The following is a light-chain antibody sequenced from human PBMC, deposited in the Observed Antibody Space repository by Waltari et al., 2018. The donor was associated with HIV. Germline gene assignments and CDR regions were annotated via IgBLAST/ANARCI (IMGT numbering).Light chain of an antibody. J-gene: IGKJ2*01. CDR2: WAS. CDR1: QNLLYTSNNKNY. CDR3: QEYYAEWFN. V-gene: IGKV4-1*01. Sequence: NVMPQSPDSLSVAVGARATISCHSDQNLLYTSNNKNYLAWYQQSPGSPPKLLIYWASNREAGLPDRFSGTGSGTDFTLTINRRQPDDVAVYFWQEYYAEWFNFGQGTKLGIK.